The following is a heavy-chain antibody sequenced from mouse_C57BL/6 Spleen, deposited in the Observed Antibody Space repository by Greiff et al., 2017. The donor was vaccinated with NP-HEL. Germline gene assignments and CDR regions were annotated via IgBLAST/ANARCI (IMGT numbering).Heavy chain of an antibody. CDR1: GYTFTSYW. J-gene: IGHJ2*01. CDR2: IDPSDSET. Sequence: VKLQQPGAELVRPGSSVKLSCKASGYTFTSYWMHWVKQRPIQGLEWIGNIDPSDSETHYNQKFKDKATLTVDKSSSTAYMQLSSLTSEDSAVYYCARRDYGSSLYYFDYWGQGTTLTVSS. CDR3: ARRDYGSSLYYFDY. V-gene: IGHV1-52*01. D-gene: IGHD1-1*01.